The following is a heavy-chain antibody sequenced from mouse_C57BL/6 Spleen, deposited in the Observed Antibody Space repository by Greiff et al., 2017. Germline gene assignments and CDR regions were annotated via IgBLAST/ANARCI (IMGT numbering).Heavy chain of an antibody. J-gene: IGHJ4*01. V-gene: IGHV5-6*02. CDR1: GFTFSSYG. Sequence: EVMLVESGGDLVKPGGSLKLSCAASGFTFSSYGMSWVRQTPDKRLEWVATISSGGSYTYYPDSVKGRFTISRDNAKNTLYLQMSSLKSEDTAMYYCARHLLGEDYWGQGTSVTVSS. CDR2: ISSGGSYT. CDR3: ARHLLGEDY. D-gene: IGHD2-10*02.